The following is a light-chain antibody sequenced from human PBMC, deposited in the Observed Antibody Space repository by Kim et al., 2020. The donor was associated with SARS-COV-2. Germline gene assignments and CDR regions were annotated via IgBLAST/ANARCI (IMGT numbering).Light chain of an antibody. Sequence: QSITNSCTGTRSDSGGYNYVPWYHRXPGKAPKLMIYDVSKRPSGVSNRFSGSKSGNTASLTISGLQAXDEADYYCSSYTSSSYVFGTGTKVTVL. CDR2: DVS. CDR3: SSYTSSSYV. CDR1: RSDSGGYNY. V-gene: IGLV2-14*04. J-gene: IGLJ1*01.